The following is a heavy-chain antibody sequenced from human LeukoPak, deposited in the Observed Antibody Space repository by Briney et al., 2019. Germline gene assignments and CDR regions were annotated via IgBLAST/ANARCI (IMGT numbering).Heavy chain of an antibody. V-gene: IGHV1-69-2*01. CDR2: IDPEDGET. Sequence: ASVKVSCKVSGYTFTDYYMHWVQQAPGKGLEWMGLIDPEDGETIYAEKFQGRVTITADTSTDTAYMELSSLRSEDTAVYYCATEGVLDYGDYVIGYWGQGTLVTVSS. J-gene: IGHJ4*02. D-gene: IGHD4-17*01. CDR3: ATEGVLDYGDYVIGY. CDR1: GYTFTDYY.